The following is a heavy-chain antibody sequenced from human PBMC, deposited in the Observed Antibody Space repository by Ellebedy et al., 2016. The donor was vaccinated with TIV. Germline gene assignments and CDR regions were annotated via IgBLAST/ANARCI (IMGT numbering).Heavy chain of an antibody. Sequence: GGSLRLSXAASGFTFSSYAMSWVRQAPGRGLEWVSSITSGRHTTYYADFIKGRFVISRDNSRNTLYLQMNSLRAEDTAVYYCAKESFYYGDFEGYYFDSWGQGTLVTVSS. V-gene: IGHV3-23*01. CDR1: GFTFSSYA. J-gene: IGHJ4*02. CDR3: AKESFYYGDFEGYYFDS. D-gene: IGHD4-17*01. CDR2: ITSGRHTT.